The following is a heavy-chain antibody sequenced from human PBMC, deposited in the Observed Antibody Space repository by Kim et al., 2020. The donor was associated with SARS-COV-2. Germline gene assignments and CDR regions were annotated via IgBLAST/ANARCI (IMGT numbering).Heavy chain of an antibody. CDR1: HSSRGGG. CDR2: TYWDHDK. Sequence: HSSRGGGVAWNRQPPVTALEWLALTYWDHDKRYSPSLKSRLNITKDTSKHQVVLTMTNMDPVDTATYYCAHRLGSSSRTNWFDPWGQGTL. D-gene: IGHD6-13*01. J-gene: IGHJ5*02. CDR3: AHRLGSSSRTNWFDP. V-gene: IGHV2-5*02.